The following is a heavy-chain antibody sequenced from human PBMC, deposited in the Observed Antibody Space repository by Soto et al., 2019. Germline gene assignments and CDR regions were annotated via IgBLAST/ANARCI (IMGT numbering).Heavy chain of an antibody. CDR2: IIPIFGTA. CDR1: GGTFSSYA. D-gene: IGHD6-13*01. J-gene: IGHJ4*02. Sequence: GTSLEFSCKASGGTFSSYAISWVRQAPGQGLEWMGGIIPIFGTANYAQKFQGRVTITADESTSTAYMELSSLRSEDTAVYYCAGAPYSSSWYQIDYWGQGALVTVSA. V-gene: IGHV1-69*13. CDR3: AGAPYSSSWYQIDY.